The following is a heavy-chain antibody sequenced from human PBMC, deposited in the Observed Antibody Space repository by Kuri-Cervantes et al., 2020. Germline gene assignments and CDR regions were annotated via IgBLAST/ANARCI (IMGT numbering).Heavy chain of an antibody. V-gene: IGHV2-5*02. CDR2: IYWDDDK. J-gene: IGHJ6*03. CDR3: AHSSYGSAGYYYYNYMDV. Sequence: SGPTLVKPTQTLTLTCTFSGFSLSISGVGVGWIRQPPGKALEWLALIYWDDDKRYSPSLKSRLTITKDTSKNQVVLTMTNMDPVDTATYYCAHSSYGSAGYYYYNYMDVWGKGTTVTVSS. D-gene: IGHD3-10*01. CDR1: GFSLSISGVG.